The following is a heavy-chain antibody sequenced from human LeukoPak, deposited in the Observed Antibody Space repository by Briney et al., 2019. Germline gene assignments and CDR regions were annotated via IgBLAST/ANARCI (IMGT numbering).Heavy chain of an antibody. CDR2: ISYDGSNK. Sequence: PGRSLRLSCAASGFTFNNYAVHWVRQGPDKGLEWVALISYDGSNKNYADSVKGRFTMSRDNSKNTASLQMNSLRAEDTAVYYCARAVAGTYFDSWGQGTLVTVSS. D-gene: IGHD6-19*01. CDR1: GFTFNNYA. V-gene: IGHV3-30-3*01. J-gene: IGHJ4*02. CDR3: ARAVAGTYFDS.